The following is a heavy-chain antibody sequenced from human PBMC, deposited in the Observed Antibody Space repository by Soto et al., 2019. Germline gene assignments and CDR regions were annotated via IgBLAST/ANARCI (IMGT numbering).Heavy chain of an antibody. CDR2: ISYDGSNK. CDR3: AKVDPGEWLSLDC. Sequence: RDSCRAAEVSCCSYGMHQFNKAPGKGLEWVAVISYDGSNKYYADSVKCRFTISRDNSKNTLYLQMNSLRAEDTAVYYCAKVDPGEWLSLDCWVQGTLVTVSS. CDR1: EVSCCSYG. D-gene: IGHD3-3*01. J-gene: IGHJ4*02. V-gene: IGHV3-30*18.